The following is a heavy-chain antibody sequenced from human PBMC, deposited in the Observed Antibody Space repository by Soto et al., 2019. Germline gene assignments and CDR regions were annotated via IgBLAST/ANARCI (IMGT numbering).Heavy chain of an antibody. V-gene: IGHV1-2*02. D-gene: IGHD3-10*01. CDR3: ASDPSEVDYYYGMDV. J-gene: IGHJ6*02. Sequence: ASVKVSCKASGYTFTGYYMHWVRQAPGQGLEWMGWINPNSGGTNYAQKFQGRVTMTRDTSVSTAYMALSRLRSDDTAVYYCASDPSEVDYYYGMDVWGQGTTVTVAS. CDR1: GYTFTGYY. CDR2: INPNSGGT.